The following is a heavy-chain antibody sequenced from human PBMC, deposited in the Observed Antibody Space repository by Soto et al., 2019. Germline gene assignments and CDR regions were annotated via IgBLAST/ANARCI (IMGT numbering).Heavy chain of an antibody. Sequence: SETLSLTCAVYGGSFSGYYWSWIRQPPGKGLEWIGEINHSGNTYYNPSLNSRVTISADTSKSQFSLKLSSVTAADTAVYYCARLSSSGWPIEYWGQGTLVTVSS. CDR3: ARLSSSGWPIEY. J-gene: IGHJ4*02. V-gene: IGHV4-34*09. CDR1: GGSFSGYY. D-gene: IGHD6-19*01. CDR2: INHSGNT.